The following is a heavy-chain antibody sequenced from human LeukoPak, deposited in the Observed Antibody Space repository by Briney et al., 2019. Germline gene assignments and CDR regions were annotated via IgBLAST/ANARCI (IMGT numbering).Heavy chain of an antibody. J-gene: IGHJ5*02. CDR3: ALWFGELGAFDP. V-gene: IGHV4-31*03. Sequence: SQTLSLTCTVSGGSISSGGYYWSWIRQHPGKGLEWIGYIYYSGSTYYNPSIKSRVTISVDTSKNQFSLKLSSVTAADTAVYYCALWFGELGAFDPWGQGTLVTVSS. CDR1: GGSISSGGYY. CDR2: IYYSGST. D-gene: IGHD3-10*01.